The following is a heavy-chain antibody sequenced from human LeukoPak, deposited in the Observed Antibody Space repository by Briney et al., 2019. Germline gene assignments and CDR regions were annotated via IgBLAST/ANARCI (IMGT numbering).Heavy chain of an antibody. D-gene: IGHD2-21*02. CDR2: IYYSGSA. CDR1: GGSISSGGYY. J-gene: IGHJ5*02. Sequence: SETLSLTCTVSGGSISSGGYYWSWIRQHPGKGLEWIGYIYYSGSAYYNPSLKSRVTISVDTSKNQFSLKLSSVTAADTAVYYCARSTARYCGGDCHNWFDPWGQGTLVTVSS. V-gene: IGHV4-31*03. CDR3: ARSTARYCGGDCHNWFDP.